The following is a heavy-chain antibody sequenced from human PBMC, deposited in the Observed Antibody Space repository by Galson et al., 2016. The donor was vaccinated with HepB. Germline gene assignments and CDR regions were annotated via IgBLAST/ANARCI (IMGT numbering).Heavy chain of an antibody. V-gene: IGHV3-30*18. CDR3: AKGDYDVLRYSDH. CDR2: ISHDGSNS. Sequence: SLRLSCAASGFTFNVYGMHWVRQAPGKGLEWVASISHDGSNSYHVDSVKGRFTISRENFKSTLYLEMNSLRGEDTAIYYCAKGDYDVLRYSDHWGQGTLVTVSS. J-gene: IGHJ4*02. D-gene: IGHD3-9*01. CDR1: GFTFNVYG.